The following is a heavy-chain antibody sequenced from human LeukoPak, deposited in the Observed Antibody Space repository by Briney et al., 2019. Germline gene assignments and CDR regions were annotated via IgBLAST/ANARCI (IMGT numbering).Heavy chain of an antibody. J-gene: IGHJ5*02. Sequence: SETLSLTCTVSGVSISSSNSYWGWIRQPPGKGLEWIGYIYYSGSTNYNPSLKSRVTISVDTSKNHFSLKLTSVTAADTAVYYCARAGGDHPFDPWGQGALVTVSS. D-gene: IGHD4-17*01. CDR2: IYYSGST. CDR1: GVSISSSNSY. V-gene: IGHV4-61*03. CDR3: ARAGGDHPFDP.